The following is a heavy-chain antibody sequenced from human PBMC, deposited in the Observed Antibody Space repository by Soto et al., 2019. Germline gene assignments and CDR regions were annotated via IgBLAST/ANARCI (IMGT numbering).Heavy chain of an antibody. D-gene: IGHD6-13*01. Sequence: ASVKGSCKASGYTFTSYAMHWVRQAPGQRLEWMGWINAGNGNTKYSQKFQGRVTITRDTSASTAYMELSSLRSEDTAVYYCAREGQLGTFDYWGQGTLVTVSS. CDR2: INAGNGNT. CDR1: GYTFTSYA. CDR3: AREGQLGTFDY. J-gene: IGHJ4*02. V-gene: IGHV1-3*01.